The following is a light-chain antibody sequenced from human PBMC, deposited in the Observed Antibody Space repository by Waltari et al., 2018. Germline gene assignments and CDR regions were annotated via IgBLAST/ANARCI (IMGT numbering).Light chain of an antibody. J-gene: IGLJ2*01. CDR2: GNN. CDR3: QSYDRSLSVV. Sequence: QSARTPPPSVSGAPGQRVTISCNGSGSNIGAGYDVRCYQQRPGTVPKLLLSGNNNRPAGVPDRFAASKTGTSASLAITGLQAEDEADYYCQSYDRSLSVVFGGGTKLTVL. V-gene: IGLV1-40*01. CDR1: GSNIGAGYD.